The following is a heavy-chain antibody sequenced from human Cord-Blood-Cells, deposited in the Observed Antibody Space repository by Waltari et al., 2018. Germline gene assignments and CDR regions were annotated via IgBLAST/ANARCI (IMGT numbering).Heavy chain of an antibody. CDR3: ARGGDYSNAFDI. V-gene: IGHV3-74*01. D-gene: IGHD4-4*01. CDR1: GSTFSIYW. J-gene: IGHJ3*02. CDR2: INSDGSST. Sequence: EVKLVESGGGLVQPGGSLRLSCAAAGSTFSIYWMHLVSQAPGKGLLWVSRINSDGSSTSYADSVKGRFTISRDNAKNTLYLQMNSLRAEDTAVYYCARGGDYSNAFDIWGQGTMVTVSS.